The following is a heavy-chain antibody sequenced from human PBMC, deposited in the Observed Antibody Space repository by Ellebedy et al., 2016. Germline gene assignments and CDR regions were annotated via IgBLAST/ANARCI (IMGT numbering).Heavy chain of an antibody. D-gene: IGHD6-19*01. CDR1: GFMFSNYW. CDR3: VRDDSLGLFYFDF. Sequence: GESLKISXVAPGFMFSNYWMSWVRQAPGKGLERVANIKHDGSVTLYAESVKGRFTISRDNAKSSLFLQMDSLKAEDTALYYCVRDDSLGLFYFDFWGQGTLVTVSS. J-gene: IGHJ4*02. CDR2: IKHDGSVT. V-gene: IGHV3-7*03.